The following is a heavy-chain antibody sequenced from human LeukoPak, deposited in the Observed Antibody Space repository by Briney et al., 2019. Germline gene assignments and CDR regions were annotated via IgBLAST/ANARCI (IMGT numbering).Heavy chain of an antibody. CDR3: ARAYGAPDDYFDY. V-gene: IGHV4-30-4*08. Sequence: LRLSCAASGFSFSSYALSWVRQPPGKGLEWIGYIYYSGSTYYNPSLKSRVTISVDTSKNQFSLKLSSVTAADTAVYYCARAYGAPDDYFDYWGQGTLVTVSS. D-gene: IGHD4-17*01. CDR2: IYYSGST. CDR1: GFSFSSYA. J-gene: IGHJ4*02.